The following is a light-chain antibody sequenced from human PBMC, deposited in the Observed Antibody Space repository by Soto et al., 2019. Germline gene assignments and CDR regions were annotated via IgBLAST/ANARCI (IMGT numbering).Light chain of an antibody. CDR2: DVS. CDR3: CSYAGSYSSWV. J-gene: IGLJ3*02. CDR1: SSGVGAYNY. V-gene: IGLV2-11*01. Sequence: QSALTQPRSVSGSPGQSVTISCTGTSSGVGAYNYVSWYQQHPGKAPKLMIYDVSKRPSGVPDRFSGSKSGNTASLTISGLQAEDEADYYCCSYAGSYSSWVFGGGTKLTVL.